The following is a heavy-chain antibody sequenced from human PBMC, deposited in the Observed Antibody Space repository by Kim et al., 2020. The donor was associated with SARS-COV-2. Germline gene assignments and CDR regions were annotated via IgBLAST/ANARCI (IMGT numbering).Heavy chain of an antibody. CDR2: MNPNSGNT. V-gene: IGHV1-8*01. Sequence: ASVKVSCKASGYTFTSYDIKWVRQATGQGLEWMGWMNPNSGNTGYAQKFQGRVTMTRNTSISTAYMELSSLRFEDTAVYYCARELVGSSIDFYYGLDVWGQGTTVTVSS. J-gene: IGHJ6*02. CDR1: GYTFTSYD. CDR3: ARELVGSSIDFYYGLDV. D-gene: IGHD2-15*01.